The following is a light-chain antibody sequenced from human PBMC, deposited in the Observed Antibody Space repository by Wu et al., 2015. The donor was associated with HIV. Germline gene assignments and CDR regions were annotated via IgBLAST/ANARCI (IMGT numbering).Light chain of an antibody. Sequence: EIELTQSPTTLSLSPGESATLSCRAGQSISNYLAWYQQKPGQAPRLLIYEVSNRAAGIPARFSGSGSGTDFTLTINSLEAEDFAVYYCQHRRNWPLTFGGGTKVEIK. J-gene: IGKJ4*01. CDR1: QSISNY. CDR2: EVS. CDR3: QHRRNWPLT. V-gene: IGKV3-11*01.